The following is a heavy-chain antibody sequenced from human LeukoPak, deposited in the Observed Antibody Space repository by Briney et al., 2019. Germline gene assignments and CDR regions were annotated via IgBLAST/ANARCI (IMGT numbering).Heavy chain of an antibody. CDR1: GGSISSGGYY. V-gene: IGHV4-31*03. CDR2: IYYSGST. D-gene: IGHD3-3*01. J-gene: IGHJ5*02. CDR3: ARQERITIFGVVKANWFDP. Sequence: SETLSLTCIVSGGSISSGGYYWRWIRQHPGKGLEWIGYIYYSGSTYYNPSLKSRVTITVDTSKNQFSLKLSSVTAADTAVYYCARQERITIFGVVKANWFDPWGQGTLVTVSS.